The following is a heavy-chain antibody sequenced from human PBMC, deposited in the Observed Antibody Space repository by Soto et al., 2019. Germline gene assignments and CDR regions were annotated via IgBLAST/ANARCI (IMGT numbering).Heavy chain of an antibody. CDR1: GFSFSSYG. CDR2: ILEDGSDK. CDR3: ARDDDYGDNGLEY. D-gene: IGHD4-17*01. V-gene: IGHV3-33*01. Sequence: QVQLVESGGGVVQPGRSLRLSCAASGFSFSSYGMHWVRQAPGKGLEWVAVILEDGSDKDYTDAVKGRFTISRDNSKNTLYLEMHSLRAEDRAVYYCARDDDYGDNGLEYWGQGNLVTVSS. J-gene: IGHJ4*02.